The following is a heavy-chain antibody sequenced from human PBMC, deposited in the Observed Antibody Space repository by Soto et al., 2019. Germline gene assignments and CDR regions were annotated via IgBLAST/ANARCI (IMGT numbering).Heavy chain of an antibody. Sequence: SETLSLTCAVYGGSFSGYYWSWIRQPPGKGLEWIGEINHSGSTNYNPSLKSRVTISVDTSKNQFSLKLSSVTAADTAVYYCARVGAAPIGGWFDPWGQGTLVTVSS. CDR1: GGSFSGYY. J-gene: IGHJ5*02. V-gene: IGHV4-34*01. D-gene: IGHD6-13*01. CDR3: ARVGAAPIGGWFDP. CDR2: INHSGST.